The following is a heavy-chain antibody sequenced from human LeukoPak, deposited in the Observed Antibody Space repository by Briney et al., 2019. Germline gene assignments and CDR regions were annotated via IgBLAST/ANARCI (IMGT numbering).Heavy chain of an antibody. V-gene: IGHV3-74*01. J-gene: IGHJ4*02. Sequence: GGSLRLSCAASGFTFSNYWMHWVRQAPGKGLVWVSRINSDGINTSYADSVKGRFTISRDNAKNSLYLQMNSLRAEDTAVYYCARDLSTPRYSYGFDYWGQGTLVTVSS. CDR2: INSDGINT. CDR3: ARDLSTPRYSYGFDY. CDR1: GFTFSNYW. D-gene: IGHD5-18*01.